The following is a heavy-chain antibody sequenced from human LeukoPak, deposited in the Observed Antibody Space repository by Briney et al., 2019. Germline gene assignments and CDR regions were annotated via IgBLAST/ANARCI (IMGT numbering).Heavy chain of an antibody. V-gene: IGHV1-18*01. D-gene: IGHD3-22*01. J-gene: IGHJ4*02. CDR1: GYTFTSYG. CDR2: ISAYNGNT. Sequence: ASVKVSCKASGYTFTSYGISWVRRAPGQGLEWMGWISAYNGNTNYAQKLQGRVTMTTDTSTSTAYMELRSLRSDDTAVYYCARDHLDYYDSSGYGYWGQGTLVTVSS. CDR3: ARDHLDYYDSSGYGY.